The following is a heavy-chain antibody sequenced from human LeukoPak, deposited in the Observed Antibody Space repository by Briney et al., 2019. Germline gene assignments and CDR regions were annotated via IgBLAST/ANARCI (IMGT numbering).Heavy chain of an antibody. D-gene: IGHD6-19*01. Sequence: SETLSLTRAFSVYSISSGYYWGWIRQPPGKGLEWIGSIYHSVSTYYNPSLKSRVTISVDTSKNQFSLKLSSVTAADTAVYYCARGQQWLGTDYWGQGTLVTVSS. V-gene: IGHV4-38-2*01. CDR1: VYSISSGYY. CDR3: ARGQQWLGTDY. CDR2: IYHSVST. J-gene: IGHJ4*02.